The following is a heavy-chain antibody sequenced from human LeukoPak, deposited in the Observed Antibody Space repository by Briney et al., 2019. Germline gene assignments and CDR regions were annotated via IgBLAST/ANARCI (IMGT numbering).Heavy chain of an antibody. CDR3: VKDGAIDVVRGVISPFDY. D-gene: IGHD3-10*01. V-gene: IGHV4-34*01. CDR2: INHSGST. J-gene: IGHJ4*02. Sequence: SETLSLTCAVYGGSFSGYYWSWIRQPPGKGLEWIGEINHSGSTNYNPSLKSRVTISVDTSKNQFSLKLSSVTAADTAVYYCVKDGAIDVVRGVISPFDYWGQGTLVTVSS. CDR1: GGSFSGYY.